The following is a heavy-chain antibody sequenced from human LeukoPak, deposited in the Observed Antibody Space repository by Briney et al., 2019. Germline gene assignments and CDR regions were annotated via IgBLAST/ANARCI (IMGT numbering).Heavy chain of an antibody. CDR1: GFTFSSYG. D-gene: IGHD2-21*02. V-gene: IGHV3-33*01. J-gene: IGHJ4*02. Sequence: GGSLRLSCAASGFTFSSYGMHWVRQAPGKGLEWVAVIWYDGSNKYYADSVKGRFTISRDNSKNTLYLQMNSLRAEDTAVYYCAREYCGGDCSLDYWGQGTLVTVSS. CDR2: IWYDGSNK. CDR3: AREYCGGDCSLDY.